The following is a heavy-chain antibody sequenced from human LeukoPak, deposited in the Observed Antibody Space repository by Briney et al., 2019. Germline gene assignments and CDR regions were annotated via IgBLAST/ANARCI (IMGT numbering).Heavy chain of an antibody. J-gene: IGHJ4*02. CDR1: GGSISSGDYY. CDR2: IYYSGST. D-gene: IGHD5-12*01. V-gene: IGHV4-30-4*01. Sequence: NPSQTLSLTCTVSGGSISSGDYYWSWIRQPPGKGLEWIGYIYYSGSTYYNPSLKSRVTISVDTSKNQFSLKLSSVTAADTAVYYCASQNSGYAYYFDYWGQGTLVTVSS. CDR3: ASQNSGYAYYFDY.